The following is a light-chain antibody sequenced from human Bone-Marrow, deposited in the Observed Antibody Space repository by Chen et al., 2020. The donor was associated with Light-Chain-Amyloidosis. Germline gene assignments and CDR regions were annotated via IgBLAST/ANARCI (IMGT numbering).Light chain of an antibody. J-gene: IGLJ3*02. V-gene: IGLV3-21*02. CDR2: DDS. Sequence: SYVLTQPSSVSVAPGQTATIACGGNNIGSTSVHWYQQTPGQAPLLVVYDDSDRPSGIPERWAGSNSGNAATLTICRVEAGDEADYCCQVWDRSSDRPVFGGGTKLTGL. CDR1: NIGSTS. CDR3: QVWDRSSDRPV.